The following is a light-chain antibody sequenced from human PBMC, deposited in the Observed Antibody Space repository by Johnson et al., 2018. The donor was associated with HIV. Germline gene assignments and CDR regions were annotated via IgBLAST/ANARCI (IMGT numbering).Light chain of an antibody. Sequence: QPVLTQPPSVSAAPGQKVTISCSGSTSNIGNNYVSWYQQLPGTAPRLLIYENDKRPSGIPDRFSGSTSGTSATLAITGLQTGDEADYYCGTWDSSLSVYVFGTGTKVTVL. J-gene: IGLJ1*01. V-gene: IGLV1-51*02. CDR2: END. CDR3: GTWDSSLSVYV. CDR1: TSNIGNNY.